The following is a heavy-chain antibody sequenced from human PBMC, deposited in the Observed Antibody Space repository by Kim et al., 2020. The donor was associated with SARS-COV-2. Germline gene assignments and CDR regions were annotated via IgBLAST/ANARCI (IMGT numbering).Heavy chain of an antibody. D-gene: IGHD6-13*01. V-gene: IGHV5-51*01. CDR1: GYSFTSYW. CDR3: ARAYSSSWYAGLGWFDP. CDR2: IYPGDSDT. Sequence: GESLKISCKGSGYSFTSYWIGWVRQMPGKGLEWMGIIYPGDSDTRYSPSFQGQVTISADKSISTAYLQWSSLKASDTAMYYCARAYSSSWYAGLGWFDPWGQRTLVTVSS. J-gene: IGHJ5*02.